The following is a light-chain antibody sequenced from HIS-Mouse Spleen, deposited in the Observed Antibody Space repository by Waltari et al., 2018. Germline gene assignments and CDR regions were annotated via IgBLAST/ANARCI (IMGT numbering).Light chain of an antibody. CDR3: QQYNNWWT. Sequence: EIVMTQSPATLSVSLGERATLSCRASQSVSSNLAWYQQKPGQAPRLLIYGASTRATGNPSRFSGSGSGTEFTLTISSMQSEDFAVYYCQQYNNWWTFGQGTRVEIK. V-gene: IGKV3-15*01. CDR1: QSVSSN. CDR2: GAS. J-gene: IGKJ1*01.